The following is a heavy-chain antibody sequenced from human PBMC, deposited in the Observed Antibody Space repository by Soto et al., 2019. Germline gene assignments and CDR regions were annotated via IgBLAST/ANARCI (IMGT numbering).Heavy chain of an antibody. CDR2: IGVAGDP. CDR3: ARSSRDAYNYHAFDI. D-gene: IGHD5-12*01. CDR1: RFTFSSHD. J-gene: IGHJ3*02. Sequence: GVSLRLSCEASRFTFSSHDMHWVRQATGKALEWVASIGVAGDPYYPDSVKGRFTISRENAKNSLYLQMNRLRAGDTAVYYCARSSRDAYNYHAFDIWGQGTMVTVSS. V-gene: IGHV3-13*05.